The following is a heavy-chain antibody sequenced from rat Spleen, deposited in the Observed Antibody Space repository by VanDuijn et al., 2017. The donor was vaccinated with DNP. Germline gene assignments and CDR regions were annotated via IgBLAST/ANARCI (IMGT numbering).Heavy chain of an antibody. V-gene: IGHV5S13*01. CDR3: ATLTTEGIDLAY. Sequence: EVQLVESGGGLVQPGRSLKLSCAASGFTFSNYAMAWVRQAPTKGLEWVASISTGGGNTYYRDSVKGRCTVSRDNAKNTQYLQMDSLRSEDTATYYCATLTTEGIDLAYWGQGTLVTVSS. J-gene: IGHJ3*01. CDR2: ISTGGGNT. CDR1: GFTFSNYA. D-gene: IGHD1-11*01.